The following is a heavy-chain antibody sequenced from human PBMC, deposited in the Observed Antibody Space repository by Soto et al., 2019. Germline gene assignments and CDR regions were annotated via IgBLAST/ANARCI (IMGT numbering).Heavy chain of an antibody. CDR3: AKVGEEDYYDSSGYFDY. V-gene: IGHV3-23*01. D-gene: IGHD3-22*01. CDR2: VSGSGGFT. CDR1: GFSFSNQA. Sequence: GGSMRLSCAASGFSFSNQAMNWVRQAKGKGLEWVSSVSGSGGFTYYADSVKGRFTISRDNSKNTLYLQMNSLRAEDTAIYYCAKVGEEDYYDSSGYFDYWGQGTLFTVSS. J-gene: IGHJ4*02.